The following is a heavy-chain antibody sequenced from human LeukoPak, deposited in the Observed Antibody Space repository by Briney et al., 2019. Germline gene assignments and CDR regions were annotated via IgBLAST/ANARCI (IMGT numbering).Heavy chain of an antibody. CDR2: ISTYSGNT. CDR3: ARDGRGHWDTRIWYLGNWFDP. D-gene: IGHD6-13*01. CDR1: GYTFTTYG. J-gene: IGHJ5*02. V-gene: IGHV1-18*01. Sequence: GASVKVSCKASGYTFTTYGISWVRQAPGQGPEWMGWISTYSGNTHYAQELQGRVTLTTDTSTSTAYMDLRSLRSDDTAVYYCARDGRGHWDTRIWYLGNWFDPWGQGTPVTVSS.